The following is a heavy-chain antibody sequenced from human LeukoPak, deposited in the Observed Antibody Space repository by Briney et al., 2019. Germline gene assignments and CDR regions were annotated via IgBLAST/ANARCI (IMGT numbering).Heavy chain of an antibody. V-gene: IGHV1-2*06. D-gene: IGHD1-26*01. J-gene: IGHJ4*02. Sequence: ASVKVSCKPSGYTLTDFYIHWVRQAPGQGLEYMGRINTHNGGTVYALQFQGRLSMTRDTSISTAYMELQSLRSEDTAVYYCARDFTGGNYFNDYWGQGTLVTVSS. CDR1: GYTLTDFY. CDR2: INTHNGGT. CDR3: ARDFTGGNYFNDY.